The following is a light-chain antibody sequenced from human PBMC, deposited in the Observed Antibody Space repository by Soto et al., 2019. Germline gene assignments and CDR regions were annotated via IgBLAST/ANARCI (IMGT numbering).Light chain of an antibody. CDR1: QSVSSN. J-gene: IGKJ5*01. CDR3: QQYEESPIT. CDR2: GAS. Sequence: EIVMTQSPATLSVSPGERATLSCRASQSVSSNLAWYQQKPGQAPRLLIYGASTRATGIPARFSGSGSETDFTLTISGLEPDDFAVYYCQQYEESPITFGQGTRLEI. V-gene: IGKV3-15*01.